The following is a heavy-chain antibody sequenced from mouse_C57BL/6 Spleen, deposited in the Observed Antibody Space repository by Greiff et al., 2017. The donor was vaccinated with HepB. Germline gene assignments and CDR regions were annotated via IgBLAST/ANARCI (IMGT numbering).Heavy chain of an antibody. D-gene: IGHD1-1*01. J-gene: IGHJ1*03. CDR1: GYTFTDYD. CDR2: IDPETGGT. Sequence: QVQLQQSGAELVRPGASVTLSCKASGYTFTDYDMHWVQQTPVQGLEWIGAIDPETGGTAYTQKFKGKAILTADKSSSTAYMELRSLTSEDSAVYYCTRSLITTVVARYFDVWGTGTTVTVAS. CDR3: TRSLITTVVARYFDV. V-gene: IGHV1-15*01.